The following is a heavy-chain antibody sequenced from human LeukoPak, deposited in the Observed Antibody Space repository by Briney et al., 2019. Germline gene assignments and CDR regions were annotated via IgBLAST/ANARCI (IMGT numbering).Heavy chain of an antibody. CDR2: IYYSGST. J-gene: IGHJ4*02. CDR1: GGSXXSGDYY. V-gene: IGHV4-30-4*01. CDR3: ARVDTIFGVVIDY. D-gene: IGHD3-3*01. Sequence: LSLTXXXSGGSXXSGDYYWSWIRQPPGKGLEWIGYIYYSGSTYYNPSLKSRVTISVYTSKNQFSLKLSSVTAADTAVYYCARVDTIFGVVIDYWGQGTLVTVSS.